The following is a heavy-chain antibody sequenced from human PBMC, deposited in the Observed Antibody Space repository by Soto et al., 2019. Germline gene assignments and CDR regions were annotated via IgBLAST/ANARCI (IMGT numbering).Heavy chain of an antibody. D-gene: IGHD3-9*01. Sequence: EVQLVESGGGLVQPGGSLRLSCAASGFTVNSNYMSWVRQAPGKGLEWVSVIYSDGSTYYADSVKGRFIISRDNSNHTLYFQMNSLSAEDTAVYYCATLTKYDILTGFYPCWGQGTLVPVSS. J-gene: IGHJ4*02. CDR1: GFTVNSNY. CDR3: ATLTKYDILTGFYPC. V-gene: IGHV3-66*01. CDR2: IYSDGST.